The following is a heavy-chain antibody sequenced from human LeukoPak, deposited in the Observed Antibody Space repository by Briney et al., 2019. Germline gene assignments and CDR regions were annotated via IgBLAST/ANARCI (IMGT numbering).Heavy chain of an antibody. D-gene: IGHD3-22*01. J-gene: IGHJ4*02. CDR3: AKDPNYYDSSGYYSEVDY. CDR2: IRYDGSNK. V-gene: IGHV3-30*02. Sequence: GGSLRLSCAASGFTFSSYGMHCVREAPGKGLEWVAFIRYDGSNKYYADYVKGRFTISRDNSKKTLYLQMNSLRAEDTAVYHCAKDPNYYDSSGYYSEVDYWGQGTLVTVSS. CDR1: GFTFSSYG.